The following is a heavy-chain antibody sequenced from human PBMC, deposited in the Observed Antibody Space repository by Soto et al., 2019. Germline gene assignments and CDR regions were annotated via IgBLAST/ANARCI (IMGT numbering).Heavy chain of an antibody. D-gene: IGHD3-3*01. CDR3: ARDPMDFWSGYPRQNDY. CDR1: GGTFSSYA. J-gene: IGHJ4*02. CDR2: IIPIFGTA. Sequence: ASVKVSRKASGGTFSSYAISWVRQAPGQGLEWMGGIIPIFGTANYAQKFQGRVTITADESTSTAYMELSSLRSEDTAVYYCARDPMDFWSGYPRQNDYWGQGTLVTVSS. V-gene: IGHV1-69*13.